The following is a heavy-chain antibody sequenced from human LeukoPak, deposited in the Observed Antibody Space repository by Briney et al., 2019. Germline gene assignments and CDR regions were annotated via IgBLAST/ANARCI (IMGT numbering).Heavy chain of an antibody. V-gene: IGHV1-2*02. Sequence: ASVKVSCKASGYTFTGYYMHWVRQAPGQGLAWMGWINPNSGGTNYAQKFQGRVTMTRGTSISTAYMELSRLRSDDTAVYYCVSLPLWEHFDYWGQGTLVTVSS. CDR2: INPNSGGT. CDR3: VSLPLWEHFDY. J-gene: IGHJ4*02. CDR1: GYTFTGYY. D-gene: IGHD1-26*01.